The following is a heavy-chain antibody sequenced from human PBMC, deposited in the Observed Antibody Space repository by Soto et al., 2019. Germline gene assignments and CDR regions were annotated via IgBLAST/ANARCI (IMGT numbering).Heavy chain of an antibody. CDR3: ARDVGIVVPYYFDY. J-gene: IGHJ4*02. CDR2: ISSSGSTI. Sequence: GGSLGLSCAASGFTFSDYYMSWIRQAPGKGLEWVSYISSSGSTIYYADSVKGRFTISRDNAKNSLYLQMNSLRAKDTAVYYCARDVGIVVPYYFDYWGQGTLVTVSS. D-gene: IGHD2-21*01. V-gene: IGHV3-11*01. CDR1: GFTFSDYY.